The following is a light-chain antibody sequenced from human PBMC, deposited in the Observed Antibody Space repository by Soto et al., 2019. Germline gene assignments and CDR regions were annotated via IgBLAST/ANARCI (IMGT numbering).Light chain of an antibody. V-gene: IGLV1-40*01. CDR2: VNS. CDR1: SSNIGAGYD. CDR3: QSYDNSLSVHVV. Sequence: QSVLTQPTSVSGAPGQRVTISCTGTSSNIGAGYDVHWYQQVPGTSPKLLIFVNSNRPSGVPDRFSGSKSGTSASLAITGLQAEDEADYYCQSYDNSLSVHVVFGGGTKVTVL. J-gene: IGLJ2*01.